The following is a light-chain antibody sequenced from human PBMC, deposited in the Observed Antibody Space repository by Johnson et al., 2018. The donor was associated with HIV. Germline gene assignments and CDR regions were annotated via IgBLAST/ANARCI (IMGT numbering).Light chain of an antibody. Sequence: QSVLTQPPSVSAAPGQKVTIPCSGSSSNIGNNYVSWYQQLPGTAPRLLIYENSTRPSGICDRFSGSKSGTSATLGITGLETGDEADYYCGTWDSRLSAYVFGTGTKVTVL. V-gene: IGLV1-51*02. CDR1: SSNIGNNY. CDR2: ENS. J-gene: IGLJ1*01. CDR3: GTWDSRLSAYV.